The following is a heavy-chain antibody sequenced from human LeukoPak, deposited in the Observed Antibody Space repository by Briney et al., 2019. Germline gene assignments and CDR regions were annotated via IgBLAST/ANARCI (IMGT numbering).Heavy chain of an antibody. CDR2: INPDSGGT. CDR1: GYTFTGYY. Sequence: GASVKVSCKASGYTFTGYYLRWVRQAPGQGLEWMGWINPDSGGTDYAQKFQGRVTMTRDTSISTAYMELSRLTSDDTAVYYCARDYYGSGNNWFDPWGQGTLVTVSS. J-gene: IGHJ5*02. D-gene: IGHD3-10*01. V-gene: IGHV1-2*02. CDR3: ARDYYGSGNNWFDP.